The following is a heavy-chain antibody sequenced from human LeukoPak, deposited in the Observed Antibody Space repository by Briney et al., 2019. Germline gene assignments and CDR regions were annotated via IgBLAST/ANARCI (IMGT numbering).Heavy chain of an antibody. J-gene: IGHJ4*02. V-gene: IGHV4-4*07. CDR2: IYTSGST. D-gene: IGHD5-12*01. CDR3: ASELRLRAFDY. Sequence: PSETLSLTCTVSGGSNSSYYWSWIRQPAGKGLEWIGRIYTSGSTNYNPSLKSRVTMSVDTSKNQFSLKLSSVTAADTAVYYCASELRLRAFDYWGQGTLVTVSS. CDR1: GGSNSSYY.